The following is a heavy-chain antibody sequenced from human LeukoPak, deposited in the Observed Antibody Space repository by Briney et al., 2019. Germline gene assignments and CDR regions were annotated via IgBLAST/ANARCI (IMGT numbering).Heavy chain of an antibody. J-gene: IGHJ3*01. V-gene: IGHV4-59*01. Sequence: SETLSLTCTVSGGSISSYYWSWIRQPPGKGLEWIGYIYYSGSTNYNPSLKSRVTISVDTSKNQFSLKLSSVTAADTAVYYCARATGYYGDAFDVWGQGTMVTVSS. CDR2: IYYSGST. D-gene: IGHD3-9*01. CDR1: GGSISSYY. CDR3: ARATGYYGDAFDV.